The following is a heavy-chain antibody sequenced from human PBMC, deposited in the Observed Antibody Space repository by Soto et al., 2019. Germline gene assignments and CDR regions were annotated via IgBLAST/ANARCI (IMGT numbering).Heavy chain of an antibody. J-gene: IGHJ6*03. CDR2: IIPILCIA. CDR3: ARDQEGYSSSWQHYYYYMDV. V-gene: IGHV1-69*04. D-gene: IGHD6-13*01. CDR1: GGTFSSYT. Sequence: SVKVSCKASGGTFSSYTISWVRQAPGQGLEWMGRIIPILCIANYAQKFQGRVTITADKSTSTAYMELSSLRSEDTAVYYCARDQEGYSSSWQHYYYYMDVWGKGTTVTVSS.